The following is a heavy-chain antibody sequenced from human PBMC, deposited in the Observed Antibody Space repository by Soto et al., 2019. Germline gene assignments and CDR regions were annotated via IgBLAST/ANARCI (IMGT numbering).Heavy chain of an antibody. Sequence: SETLSLTCAVYGGSFSGYYWSWIRQPPGKGLEWIGEINHSGSTNYNPSLKSRVTISVDTSKNQFSLKLSSVTAADTAVYYCAREVAGDDSSGWPSHFDYWGQGTLVTVSS. D-gene: IGHD6-19*01. CDR3: AREVAGDDSSGWPSHFDY. J-gene: IGHJ4*02. CDR2: INHSGST. CDR1: GGSFSGYY. V-gene: IGHV4-34*01.